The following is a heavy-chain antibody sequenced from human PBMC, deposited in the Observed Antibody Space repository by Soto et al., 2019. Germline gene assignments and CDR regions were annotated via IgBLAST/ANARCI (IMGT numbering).Heavy chain of an antibody. CDR1: GYTFTGYY. J-gene: IGHJ6*02. CDR3: ARGPIAVAGMIDFYYYGMDV. V-gene: IGHV1-2*04. D-gene: IGHD6-19*01. CDR2: INPNSGGT. Sequence: ASVKVSCKASGYTFTGYYMHWVRQAPGQGLEWMGWINPNSGGTNYAQKFQGWVTMTRDTSISTAYMELSRLRSDDTAVYYCARGPIAVAGMIDFYYYGMDVWGQGTTVTVSS.